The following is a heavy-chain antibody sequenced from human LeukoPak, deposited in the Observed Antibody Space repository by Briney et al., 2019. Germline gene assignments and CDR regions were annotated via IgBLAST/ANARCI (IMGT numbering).Heavy chain of an antibody. J-gene: IGHJ4*02. CDR3: ARVRGPTVNTMYYDL. Sequence: GGSLRLSCVASGFTFWSHGMIWVRQAPGKGLEWLSYISPRSETKNYADSVKDRFTISRDDGENSVSLHMNSLRPEDTAVYYCARVRGPTVNTMYYDLWGQGTLVTVSS. V-gene: IGHV3-48*01. D-gene: IGHD4-11*01. CDR1: GFTFWSHG. CDR2: ISPRSETK.